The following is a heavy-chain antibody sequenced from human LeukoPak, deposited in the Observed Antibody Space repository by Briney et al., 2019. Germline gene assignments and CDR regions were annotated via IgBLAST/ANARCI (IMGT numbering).Heavy chain of an antibody. Sequence: GGSLRLSCVASGFTLSNYWMHWVRQAPGKGLAWVSRINRNGSITNYADSVRGRFTISRDNARNTLDLQMNSLRAEDTALYYCVRDPFLSGDYWGLGAMVNVSS. CDR3: VRDPFLSGDY. V-gene: IGHV3-74*01. J-gene: IGHJ4*02. CDR1: GFTLSNYW. D-gene: IGHD3-3*01. CDR2: INRNGSIT.